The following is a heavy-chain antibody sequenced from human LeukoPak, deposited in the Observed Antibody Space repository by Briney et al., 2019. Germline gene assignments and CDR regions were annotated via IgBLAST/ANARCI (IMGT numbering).Heavy chain of an antibody. D-gene: IGHD3-22*01. CDR2: INSDGSST. V-gene: IGHV3-74*03. CDR3: ARDYDSSGYSVRFEY. J-gene: IGHJ4*02. Sequence: GGSLRLSCAASGFTSSNYWMYWVRQAPGKGLVWVSHINSDGSSTTYADSVKGRFTISRDNAKNTLYLQMNSLRAEDTAVYYCARDYDSSGYSVRFEYWGQGTLVTVSS. CDR1: GFTSSNYW.